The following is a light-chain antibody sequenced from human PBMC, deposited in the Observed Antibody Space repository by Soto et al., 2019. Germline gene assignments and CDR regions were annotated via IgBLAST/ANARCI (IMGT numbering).Light chain of an antibody. CDR1: SSNIGSYT. J-gene: IGLJ1*01. CDR2: NNK. V-gene: IGLV1-44*01. CDR3: ATWDDSLTGFV. Sequence: QAVVTQPPSASGTPGQRVTISCSGSSSNIGSYTVNWYQQLPGMAPKLLIYNNKQRPSGVPDRFSGSKSGTSASLAISGLQSEDEADYHCATWDDSLTGFVFGTGTKVTVL.